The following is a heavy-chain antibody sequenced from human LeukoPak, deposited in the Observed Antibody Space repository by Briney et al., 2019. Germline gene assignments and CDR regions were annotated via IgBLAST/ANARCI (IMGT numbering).Heavy chain of an antibody. D-gene: IGHD5-18*01. CDR3: ARELRGYSYGSGIDY. Sequence: SETLSLTCAVYGGSFSGYYWSWIRQPPGKGLEWIGEINHSGSTNYNPSLKSRVTISVDTSKNQFSLKLSSVTAADTAVYYCARELRGYSYGSGIDYWGQGTLVTVSS. V-gene: IGHV4-34*01. CDR1: GGSFSGYY. J-gene: IGHJ4*02. CDR2: INHSGST.